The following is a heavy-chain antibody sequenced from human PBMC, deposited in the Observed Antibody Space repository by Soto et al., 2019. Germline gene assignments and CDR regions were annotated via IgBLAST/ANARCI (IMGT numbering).Heavy chain of an antibody. D-gene: IGHD6-19*01. Sequence: GASVKVSCKVSGYTLTELSMHWVRQAPGKGLEWMGGFDPEDGETIYAQKVQGRVTMTEDTSTDTAYMELSSLRSADTAVYYCATEVRAVAGNYYYYGMDVWGQGTTVTVSS. CDR3: ATEVRAVAGNYYYYGMDV. J-gene: IGHJ6*02. V-gene: IGHV1-24*01. CDR1: GYTLTELS. CDR2: FDPEDGET.